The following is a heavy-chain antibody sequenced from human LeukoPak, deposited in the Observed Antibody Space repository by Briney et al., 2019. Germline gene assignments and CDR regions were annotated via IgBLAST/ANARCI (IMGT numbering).Heavy chain of an antibody. V-gene: IGHV3-73*01. CDR3: ARDLSLRVAGGIDY. CDR2: IRSKADSYAT. D-gene: IGHD6-19*01. J-gene: IGHJ4*02. CDR1: GFTFSGSA. Sequence: GGSLRLSCAASGFTFSGSAMHWVRQASGKGLEWVGRIRSKADSYATAYAASVKGRFTISRDDSKNTAYLQMNSLKTEDTAVYYCARDLSLRVAGGIDYWGQGTLVTVSS.